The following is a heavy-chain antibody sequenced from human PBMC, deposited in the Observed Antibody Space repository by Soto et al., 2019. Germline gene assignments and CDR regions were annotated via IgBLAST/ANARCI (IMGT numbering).Heavy chain of an antibody. CDR1: GYTFTSYG. V-gene: IGHV1-18*01. J-gene: IGHJ3*02. D-gene: IGHD5-18*01. Sequence: QVQLVQSGAEVKKPGASVKVSCKASGYTFTSYGISWVRQAPGQGLEWMGWISAYNGNTNYAQKLQGRVTMTTDTSTSTAYMELRSLRSDDTAVNYCATSIDGYSYGDAFDIWGQGTMVTVSS. CDR3: ATSIDGYSYGDAFDI. CDR2: ISAYNGNT.